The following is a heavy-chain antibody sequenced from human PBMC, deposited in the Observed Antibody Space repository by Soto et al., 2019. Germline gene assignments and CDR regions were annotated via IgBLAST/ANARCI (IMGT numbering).Heavy chain of an antibody. J-gene: IGHJ3*02. CDR1: GGSISSYY. V-gene: IGHV4-59*08. D-gene: IGHD3-3*01. CDR3: ARRITIWSVFDI. CDR2: IYNSGST. Sequence: QVQLQESGPGLVKPSETLSLTCTVSGGSISSYYWSWIRQSPGKGLEYIGYIYNSGSTNYNPSLKSRVSMSIDPSKNQFSLRLNSVTAADTAMYYFARRITIWSVFDIWGQGTMVIVSS.